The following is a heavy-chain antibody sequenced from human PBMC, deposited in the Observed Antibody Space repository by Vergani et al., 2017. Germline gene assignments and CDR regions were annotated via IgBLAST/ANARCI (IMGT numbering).Heavy chain of an antibody. CDR1: GFTFSSYW. J-gene: IGHJ6*03. CDR2: IKQDGSEK. CDR3: ARDSVVRGHYYYYYMDV. Sequence: EVQLVESGGGLVQPGGSLRLSCAASGFTFSSYWMSWVRQAPGKGLEGVANIKQDGSEKYYVDSVKGRFTISRDNAKNSLYLQMNSLRAEDTAVYYCARDSVVRGHYYYYYMDVWGKGTTVTVSS. V-gene: IGHV3-7*01. D-gene: IGHD3-10*01.